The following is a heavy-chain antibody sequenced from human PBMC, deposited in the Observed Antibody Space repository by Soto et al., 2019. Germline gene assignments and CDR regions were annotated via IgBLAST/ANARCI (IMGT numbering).Heavy chain of an antibody. V-gene: IGHV1-18*01. CDR3: GRGLWLGDLPPSPP. CDR2: ISAYNGNT. J-gene: IGHJ5*02. Sequence: GASVKVSCKASGYTFTSYGISWVRQAPGQGLEWMGWISAYNGNTNYAQKLQGRVTMTTDTSTSTAYMELRSLRSDDTAVYYCGRGLWLGDLPPSPPGGQETLVPVSP. CDR1: GYTFTSYG. D-gene: IGHD3-10*01.